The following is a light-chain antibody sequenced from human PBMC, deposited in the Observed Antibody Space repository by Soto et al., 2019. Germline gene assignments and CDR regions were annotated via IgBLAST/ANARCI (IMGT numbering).Light chain of an antibody. CDR3: QQYGALPPT. CDR2: GAS. CDR1: QTVSNAY. J-gene: IGKJ4*01. Sequence: EIVLTQFPGALSLSPGERVTLSCRASQTVSNAYLAWYQQKSGQAPQFLIYGASNRATGIPDRFSGSGSGTDFTLTISRLEPEDFAVYYCQQYGALPPTFGGGTKVEIK. V-gene: IGKV3-20*01.